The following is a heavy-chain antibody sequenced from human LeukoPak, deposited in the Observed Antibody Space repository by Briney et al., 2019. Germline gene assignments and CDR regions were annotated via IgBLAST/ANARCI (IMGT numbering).Heavy chain of an antibody. CDR3: ATSKGDYGSGSLLDY. J-gene: IGHJ4*02. D-gene: IGHD3-10*01. Sequence: SETLSLTCAVSGGSISSGGYSWSWIRQPPGKGLEWIGYIYHSGSTYYNPSLKSRVTISVDRSKNQFSLKLSSVTAADTAVYYCATSKGDYGSGSLLDYWGQGTLVTVSS. CDR1: GGSISSGGYS. V-gene: IGHV4-30-2*01. CDR2: IYHSGST.